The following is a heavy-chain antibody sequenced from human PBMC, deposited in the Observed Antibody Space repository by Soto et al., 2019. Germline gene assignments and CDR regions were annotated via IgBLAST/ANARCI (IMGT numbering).Heavy chain of an antibody. D-gene: IGHD3-22*01. CDR1: GFIFSAYA. CDR2: ISSSSSYI. Sequence: GGSLRLSCAASGFIFSAYAMSWVRQAPGKGLEWVSSISSSSSYIYYADSVKGRFTISRDNAKNSLYLQMNSLRAEDTAVYYCARFYCDEGSGLYWGQGTLVTVS. J-gene: IGHJ4*02. V-gene: IGHV3-21*01. CDR3: ARFYCDEGSGLY.